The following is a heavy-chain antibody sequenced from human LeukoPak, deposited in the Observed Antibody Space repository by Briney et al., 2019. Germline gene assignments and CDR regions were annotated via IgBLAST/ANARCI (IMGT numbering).Heavy chain of an antibody. V-gene: IGHV3-21*01. D-gene: IGHD3-22*01. Sequence: GGSLRLSCAASGFTFSSYSMNWVRQAPGKGLEWVSSISSSSSYIYYADSVKGRFTISRDNAKNSLYLQMNSLRAEDTAVYYCARGLDYYDSSGAVGYWDQGTLVTVSS. CDR2: ISSSSSYI. CDR3: ARGLDYYDSSGAVGY. J-gene: IGHJ4*02. CDR1: GFTFSSYS.